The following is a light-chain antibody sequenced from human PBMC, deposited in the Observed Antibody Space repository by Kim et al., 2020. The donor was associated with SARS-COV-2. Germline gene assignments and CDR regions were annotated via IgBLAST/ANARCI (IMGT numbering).Light chain of an antibody. Sequence: PGQTASITCAGDKLGDKYACWYQQKPGQSPVLVIYQDSKRPSGIPERFSGSNSGNTATLTISGTQAMDEADYYCQAWDSSTFYVVFGGGTQLTVL. CDR3: QAWDSSTFYVV. V-gene: IGLV3-1*01. J-gene: IGLJ2*01. CDR1: KLGDKY. CDR2: QDS.